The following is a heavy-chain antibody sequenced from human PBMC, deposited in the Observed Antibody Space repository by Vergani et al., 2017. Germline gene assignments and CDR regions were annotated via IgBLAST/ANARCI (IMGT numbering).Heavy chain of an antibody. V-gene: IGHV4-61*10. D-gene: IGHD4-17*01. Sequence: QVQLQESGPGLVKPSETLSLTCTVSGGSVSSGSYYWSWIRQPAGKGLEWIGYIYYSGSTNYNPALKSRVTISVDTSKNQCSLKLSSVTAADTAVYYCARDHGAMTTVTTGFDYWGQGTLVTVSS. J-gene: IGHJ4*02. CDR2: IYYSGST. CDR1: GGSVSSGSYY. CDR3: ARDHGAMTTVTTGFDY.